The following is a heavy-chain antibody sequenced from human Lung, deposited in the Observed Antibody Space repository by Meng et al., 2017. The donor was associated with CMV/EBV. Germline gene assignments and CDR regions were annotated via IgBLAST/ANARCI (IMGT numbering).Heavy chain of an antibody. CDR2: IHPHRGDT. V-gene: IGHV1-2*02. Sequence: ASAKVSCKASGYTFTAHYFHWVRQAPGQGLEWMGWIHPHRGDTNYAQQFQGRVNLTRDTSINTGYMELTRLTSDDTAVYYCARDNNWGPDYWGQGTLVTVSS. D-gene: IGHD7-27*01. CDR1: GYTFTAHY. J-gene: IGHJ4*02. CDR3: ARDNNWGPDY.